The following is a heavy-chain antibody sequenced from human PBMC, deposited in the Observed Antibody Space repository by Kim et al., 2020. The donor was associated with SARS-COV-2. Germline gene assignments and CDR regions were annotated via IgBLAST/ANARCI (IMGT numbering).Heavy chain of an antibody. Sequence: ASVKVSCKASGYTFTSYAMHWVRQAPGQRLEWMGWINAGNGNTKYSQKFQGRVTITSDTSASTAYMELSSLRSEDTAVYYCASTKTGIAAAAYWGQGTLVTVSP. J-gene: IGHJ4*02. D-gene: IGHD6-13*01. CDR2: INAGNGNT. CDR3: ASTKTGIAAAAY. CDR1: GYTFTSYA. V-gene: IGHV1-3*01.